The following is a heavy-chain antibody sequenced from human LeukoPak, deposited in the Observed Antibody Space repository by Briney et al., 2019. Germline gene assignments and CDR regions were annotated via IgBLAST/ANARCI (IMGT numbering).Heavy chain of an antibody. CDR3: ATTQNGIAAKGAFDI. D-gene: IGHD6-25*01. J-gene: IGHJ3*02. CDR2: IYYSGST. CDR1: GGSISSSSYY. Sequence: SETLSLTCTVSGGSISSSSYYWGWIRQPPGKGLEWIGSIYYSGSTYYNPSLKSRVTISVDTSKNQFSLKLSSVTAADTAVHYCATTQNGIAAKGAFDIWGQGTMVTVSS. V-gene: IGHV4-39*01.